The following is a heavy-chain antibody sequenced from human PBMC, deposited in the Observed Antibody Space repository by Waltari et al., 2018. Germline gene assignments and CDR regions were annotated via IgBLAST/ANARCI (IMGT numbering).Heavy chain of an antibody. CDR3: ARVFVYGANSGKRPMDV. CDR2: IKQDGSEN. D-gene: IGHD4-17*01. Sequence: EVQMVESGGGLVQPGGSLRLSCAASGFTFSSYWMTWVRQAPGEGLEWMANIKQDGSENYDVDSVKGRFTISRDDAKNSLYLQMNSLRNEDTAVYFCARVFVYGANSGKRPMDVWGKGTTVTVSS. J-gene: IGHJ6*03. V-gene: IGHV3-7*01. CDR1: GFTFSSYW.